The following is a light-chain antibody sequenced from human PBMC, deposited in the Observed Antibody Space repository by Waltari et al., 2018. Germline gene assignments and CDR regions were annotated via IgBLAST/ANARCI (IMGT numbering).Light chain of an antibody. CDR3: CSYAGSSTYWV. J-gene: IGLJ2*01. Sequence: QSALTQPASVSGSPGQSLTISCTGTRSDVGGYNYVPWYQQYPGKAPKLMIYDVTKRPSGVFNRFSGSKSGNTASLTISGLQAEDEADYYCCSYAGSSTYWVFGGGTKLTVL. V-gene: IGLV2-23*02. CDR1: RSDVGGYNY. CDR2: DVT.